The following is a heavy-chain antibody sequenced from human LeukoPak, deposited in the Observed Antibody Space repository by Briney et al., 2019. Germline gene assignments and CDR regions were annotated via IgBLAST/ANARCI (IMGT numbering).Heavy chain of an antibody. V-gene: IGHV3-23*01. D-gene: IGHD3-9*01. CDR2: ISGSGGST. Sequence: GGSLRLSCAASGFTFSSYAMSWVRQAPGKGLEWVSAISGSGGSTYYADSVKGRFTISRDNSKNTLYLQMNSLRAEDTAVYYCAKADYDILTGYYIHPFDYWGQGTLVTVSS. J-gene: IGHJ4*02. CDR1: GFTFSSYA. CDR3: AKADYDILTGYYIHPFDY.